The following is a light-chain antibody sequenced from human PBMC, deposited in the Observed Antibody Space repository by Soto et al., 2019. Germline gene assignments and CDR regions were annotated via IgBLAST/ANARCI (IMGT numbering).Light chain of an antibody. CDR1: QSVSSN. CDR2: GAS. J-gene: IGKJ2*01. Sequence: EIVLTQSPATLSVSPGERATLSCRACQSVSSNLAWYQQKPGQAPRLLIFGASTRATGIPARFSGSGSGTEFTLTISSLQSEDFAVYYCQQYGNWYTFGQGTKLEIK. CDR3: QQYGNWYT. V-gene: IGKV3-15*01.